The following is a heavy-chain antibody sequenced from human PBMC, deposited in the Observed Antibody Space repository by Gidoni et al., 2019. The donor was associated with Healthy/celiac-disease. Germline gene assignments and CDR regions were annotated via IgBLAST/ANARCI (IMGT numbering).Heavy chain of an antibody. CDR3: ARDAEFGGNTAMGNY. CDR1: GYPFTRYY. CDR2: INPSGGST. J-gene: IGHJ4*02. V-gene: IGHV1-46*01. D-gene: IGHD5-18*01. Sequence: QVQLVQSGAEVKKPGASVKVSCKASGYPFTRYYMHWVRQAPGQGLEWMGIINPSGGSTSYAQKFQGRVTMTRDTSTSTVYMELSSLRSEDTAVYYCARDAEFGGNTAMGNYWGQGTLVTVSS.